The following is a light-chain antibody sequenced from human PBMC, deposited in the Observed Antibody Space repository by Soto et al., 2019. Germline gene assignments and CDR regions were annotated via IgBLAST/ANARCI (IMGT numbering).Light chain of an antibody. V-gene: IGKV1-17*03. CDR1: QDISHY. J-gene: IGKJ4*01. CDR2: AVS. Sequence: DIQVTQSPSAMSASVGDRVTITCRASQDISHYLAWFQQKPGKVPKRLIFAVSNLESGVPSRFRGSGSGTDFTLTISSLQPEDFATYYCQQLNKYPSTFGGGTKVDIK. CDR3: QQLNKYPST.